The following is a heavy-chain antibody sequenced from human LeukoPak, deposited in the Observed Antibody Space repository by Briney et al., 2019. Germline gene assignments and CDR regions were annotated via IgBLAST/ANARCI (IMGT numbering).Heavy chain of an antibody. Sequence: GGSLRLSCAASGFTFSSYAMSWVRQAPGKGLEWVAFIRYDGSNKYYADSVKGRFTISRDNSKNTLYLQMNSLRAEDTAVYYCAKGGVVYAYYMDVWGKGTTVTVSS. CDR3: AKGGVVYAYYMDV. J-gene: IGHJ6*03. D-gene: IGHD2-15*01. CDR1: GFTFSSYA. CDR2: IRYDGSNK. V-gene: IGHV3-30*02.